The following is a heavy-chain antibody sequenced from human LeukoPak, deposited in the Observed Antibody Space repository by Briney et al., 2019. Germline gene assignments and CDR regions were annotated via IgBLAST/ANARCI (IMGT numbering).Heavy chain of an antibody. CDR2: ISGSGGST. J-gene: IGHJ6*02. D-gene: IGHD6-13*01. CDR3: ARTMRSLGSSWQEAGGGYYYYGMDV. V-gene: IGHV3-23*01. Sequence: GGSLRLSCAASGFTFSSYAMSWVRQAPGKGLEWVSAISGSGGSTYYADSVKGRFTISRDDSKNTLYLQMNSLRAEDTAVYYCARTMRSLGSSWQEAGGGYYYYGMDVWGQGTTVTVSS. CDR1: GFTFSSYA.